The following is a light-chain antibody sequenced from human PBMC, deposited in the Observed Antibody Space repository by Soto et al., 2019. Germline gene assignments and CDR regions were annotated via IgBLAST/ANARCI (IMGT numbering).Light chain of an antibody. CDR3: QQYNNWPPIT. CDR1: QSIRSN. Sequence: EIVMTQSPAILTVSPGEGATLSCRVSQSIRSNLAWYQQRPGQAPRLLIYGASTRATGIPARFSGSGSGTEFTLTISSLQSEDFAVYYCQQYNNWPPITFGQGTRLEI. CDR2: GAS. V-gene: IGKV3-15*01. J-gene: IGKJ5*01.